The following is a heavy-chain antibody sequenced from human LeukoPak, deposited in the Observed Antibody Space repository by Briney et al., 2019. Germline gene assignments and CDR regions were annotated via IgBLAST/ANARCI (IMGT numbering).Heavy chain of an antibody. Sequence: ASVKVSCKASGYTFTSYYMHWVRQAPGQGLEWMGMINPSGGSTTYAQKFQGRVTLTRDTSTNTVYMELSSLRSEDTAVYHCARGPPYGGYVNYWGQGTLVTVSS. D-gene: IGHD5-12*01. CDR3: ARGPPYGGYVNY. CDR2: INPSGGST. CDR1: GYTFTSYY. V-gene: IGHV1-46*01. J-gene: IGHJ4*02.